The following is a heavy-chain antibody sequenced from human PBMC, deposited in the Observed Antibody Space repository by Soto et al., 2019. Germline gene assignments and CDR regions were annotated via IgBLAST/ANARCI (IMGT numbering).Heavy chain of an antibody. D-gene: IGHD3-22*01. CDR3: ARDTSYDSSGSPFY. CDR1: GFTFSSYA. CDR2: ISYDGSNK. J-gene: IGHJ4*02. V-gene: IGHV3-30-3*01. Sequence: GGSLRLSCAASGFTFSSYAMHWVRQAPGKGLEWVAVISYDGSNKYYADSVKGRFTISRDNSKNTLYLQMNSLRAEDTAVYYCARDTSYDSSGSPFYWGQGTLVTVSS.